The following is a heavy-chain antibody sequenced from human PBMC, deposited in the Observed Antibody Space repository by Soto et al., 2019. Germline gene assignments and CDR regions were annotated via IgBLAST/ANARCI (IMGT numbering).Heavy chain of an antibody. Sequence: EVQLVDSGGGLVQPGGSLRLSCAASGFIFSNYVMSWVRQAPGKGLEWVSSISDSGGTSYYAVSVKGRFTISRDNSKNTLYLQMNSLRAEDTAIYYCAKRPRALLTFDYWGQGALVTVSS. CDR1: GFIFSNYV. J-gene: IGHJ4*02. CDR3: AKRPRALLTFDY. CDR2: ISDSGGTS. V-gene: IGHV3-23*04. D-gene: IGHD1-26*01.